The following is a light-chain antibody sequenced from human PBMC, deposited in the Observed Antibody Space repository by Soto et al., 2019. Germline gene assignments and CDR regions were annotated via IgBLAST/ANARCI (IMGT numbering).Light chain of an antibody. J-gene: IGLJ1*01. V-gene: IGLV1-40*01. CDR1: SSKIGAGYD. Sequence: QSVLTQPPSVSGAPGQRVTISCTGSSSKIGAGYDVHWYQQLPGTAPKLLIYGNSNRPSGVPYRFSGSKSGTSASLAITGFQADDEADYYCQSYDSSRTLYVFGPGTKVTVL. CDR3: QSYDSSRTLYV. CDR2: GNS.